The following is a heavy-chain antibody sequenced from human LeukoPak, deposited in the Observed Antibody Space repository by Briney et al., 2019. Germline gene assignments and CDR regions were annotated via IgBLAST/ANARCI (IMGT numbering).Heavy chain of an antibody. CDR3: ASYRGSDIDC. CDR1: GGSISSSSYY. CDR2: IYYSGST. Sequence: SETLSLTCTVSGGSISSSSYYWGWIRQPPGKGLEWIGSIYYSGSTYYNPSLKSRVTISVDTSKNQFSLKLSSVTAADTAVYYCASYRGSDIDCWGQGTLVTVSS. J-gene: IGHJ4*02. V-gene: IGHV4-39*01. D-gene: IGHD3-10*01.